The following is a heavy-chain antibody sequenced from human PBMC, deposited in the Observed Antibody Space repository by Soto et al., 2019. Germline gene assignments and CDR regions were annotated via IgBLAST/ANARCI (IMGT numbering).Heavy chain of an antibody. CDR1: GFSLSTSGMC. D-gene: IGHD1-26*01. CDR3: ARTAQVGAPTQGPYYYYGMDV. J-gene: IGHJ6*02. V-gene: IGHV2-70*01. CDR2: IDWDDDK. Sequence: SGPTLVNTTPTLTLTCTFAGFSLSTSGMCVNWIRQTPGKALEWLALIDWDDDKYYSTSLKTRLTISKETSKNQVVLTMTNMDPVDTATYYCARTAQVGAPTQGPYYYYGMDVWGQGTTVTVSS.